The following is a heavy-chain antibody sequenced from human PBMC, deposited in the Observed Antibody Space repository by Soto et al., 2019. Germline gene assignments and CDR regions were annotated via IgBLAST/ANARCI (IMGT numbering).Heavy chain of an antibody. CDR2: IYYSGST. V-gene: IGHV4-39*01. D-gene: IGHD1-26*01. Sequence: QLQLQESGPGLVKPSETLSLTCTVSGGSISSSSYYWGWIRQPPGKGLEWIGSIYYSGSTYYNPSLKSRVTISVDTSKNQFSLKLSSVTAADTAVYYCARALWELHSDAFDIWGQGTMVTVSS. J-gene: IGHJ3*02. CDR3: ARALWELHSDAFDI. CDR1: GGSISSSSYY.